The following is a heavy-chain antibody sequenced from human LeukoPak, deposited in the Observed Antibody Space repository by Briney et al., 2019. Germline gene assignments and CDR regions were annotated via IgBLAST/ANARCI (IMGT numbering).Heavy chain of an antibody. CDR2: IKTDGSLT. Sequence: GGSLRLSCAASGFTFSSYEMNWVRQAPGKGLEWVANIKTDGSLTYYVDSVKGRFTISRDNAKNSLYLQMNSLRAEDTAVYYCARDLNWETYWGQGTLVSVSS. CDR3: ARDLNWETY. J-gene: IGHJ4*02. CDR1: GFTFSSYE. D-gene: IGHD7-27*01. V-gene: IGHV3-7*01.